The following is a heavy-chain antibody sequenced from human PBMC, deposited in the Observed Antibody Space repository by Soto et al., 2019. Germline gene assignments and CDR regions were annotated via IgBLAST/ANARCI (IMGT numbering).Heavy chain of an antibody. J-gene: IGHJ3*02. CDR3: ALVMVRGVITHQRLGAFDI. Sequence: GESLKISCKGSGYSFTSYWIGWVRQMPGKGLEWMGIIYPGDSDTRYSPSFQGQVTISADKSISTAYLQWSSLKASDTAMYYCALVMVRGVITHQRLGAFDIWGQGTMVTVSS. CDR1: GYSFTSYW. V-gene: IGHV5-51*01. D-gene: IGHD3-10*01. CDR2: IYPGDSDT.